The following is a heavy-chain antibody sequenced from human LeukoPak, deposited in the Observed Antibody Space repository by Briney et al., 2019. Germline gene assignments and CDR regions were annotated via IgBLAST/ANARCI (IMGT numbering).Heavy chain of an antibody. D-gene: IGHD6-19*01. J-gene: IGHJ4*02. CDR3: AREYSSGWSFDY. V-gene: IGHV1-3*01. CDR1: GYTFTSYA. CDR2: INAGNGNT. Sequence: ASVKVSCKASGYTFTSYAIHWVRQAPGQRLEWMGWINAGNGNTKYSQKFQGRVTITRDTSASTAYMELSSLRSEDTAVYYCAREYSSGWSFDYWGQGTLVTVSS.